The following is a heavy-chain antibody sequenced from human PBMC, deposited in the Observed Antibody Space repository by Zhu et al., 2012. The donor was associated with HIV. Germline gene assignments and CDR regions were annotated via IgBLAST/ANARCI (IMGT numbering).Heavy chain of an antibody. V-gene: IGHV3-23*01. D-gene: IGHD3-22*01. CDR2: ISGSGGSA. J-gene: IGHJ4*02. Sequence: EVQLLESGGGLAQPGGSLGLSCAASGFTFSSYAMSWVRQAPGKGLEWVSAISGSGGSAYYADSVKGRFTISRDNSKNTPYLQMNSLRAEDTAVYYCAKSPYYYDSSGYYPLYYFDYWGQGTLVTVSS. CDR1: GFTFSSYA. CDR3: AKSPYYYDSSGYYPLYYFDY.